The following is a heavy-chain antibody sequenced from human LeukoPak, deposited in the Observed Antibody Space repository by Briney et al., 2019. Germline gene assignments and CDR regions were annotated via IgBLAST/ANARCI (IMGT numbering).Heavy chain of an antibody. CDR2: ISASGHYT. CDR3: AKDGSWGDYYFYFYIDV. Sequence: EAGGSLRLSCAASGFTFSSYAMSWVRQAPGKGLEWVSGISASGHYTYNADSAKGRFTISRDNSKNTLYLQMNSLRAEDTALYYCAKDGSWGDYYFYFYIDVWGKGTTVTVSS. CDR1: GFTFSSYA. V-gene: IGHV3-23*01. D-gene: IGHD3-16*01. J-gene: IGHJ6*03.